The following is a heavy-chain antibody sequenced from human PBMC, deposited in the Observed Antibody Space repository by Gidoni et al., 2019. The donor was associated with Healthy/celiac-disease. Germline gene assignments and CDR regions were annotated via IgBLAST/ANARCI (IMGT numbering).Heavy chain of an antibody. D-gene: IGHD2-2*02. CDR3: ARAVGYCSSTSCYKAGWFDP. V-gene: IGHV4-61*02. CDR2: IYTSGST. CDR1: GGSISSGSYY. Sequence: QVQLQESGPGLVKPSQTLSLTCTVSGGSISSGSYYWSWIRQPAGKGLEWIGRIYTSGSTNYNPSLKSRVTISVDTSKNQFSLKLSSVTAADTAVYYCARAVGYCSSTSCYKAGWFDPWGQGTLVTVSS. J-gene: IGHJ5*02.